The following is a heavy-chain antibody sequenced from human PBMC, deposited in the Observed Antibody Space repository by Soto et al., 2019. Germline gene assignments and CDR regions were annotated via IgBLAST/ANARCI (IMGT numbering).Heavy chain of an antibody. V-gene: IGHV4-31*03. Sequence: SETLSLTCTVSGGSISIGGYYWSCIRQHPGKGLEWIGYIYYSGSTYYNPSLKSRVTISVDTSKNQFSLKLSSVTAADTAVYYCARGDAYDFWSGYLAFDIWGQGTMVTVS. J-gene: IGHJ3*02. CDR2: IYYSGST. CDR1: GGSISIGGYY. D-gene: IGHD3-3*01. CDR3: ARGDAYDFWSGYLAFDI.